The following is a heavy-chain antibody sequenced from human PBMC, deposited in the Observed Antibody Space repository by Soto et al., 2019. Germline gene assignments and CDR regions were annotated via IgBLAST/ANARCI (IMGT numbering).Heavy chain of an antibody. J-gene: IGHJ5*02. CDR2: INHSGST. Sequence: QVQLQQWGAGLLKPSETLSLTCAVYGGSFSGYYWSWIRQPPGKGLEWIGEINHSGSTNYNPSLKSRLTISVDTSKNQFSLKLSSVTAADTAVYYCARGIAAAYPFDPWGQGTLVTVPS. CDR1: GGSFSGYY. D-gene: IGHD6-13*01. CDR3: ARGIAAAYPFDP. V-gene: IGHV4-34*01.